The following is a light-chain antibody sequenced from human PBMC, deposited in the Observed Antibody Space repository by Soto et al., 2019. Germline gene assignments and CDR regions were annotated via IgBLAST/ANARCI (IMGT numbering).Light chain of an antibody. J-gene: IGKJ4*01. Sequence: EIVLTQSPATLSLSPGESATLSCRASRSVSSYLAWYQQKPGQAPRLLIYDASNRATGIPARFSGSGSGTDFTLTISSPEPEDFAIYYCQQRSNWPPVTFGGGTKVEIK. V-gene: IGKV3-11*01. CDR1: RSVSSY. CDR2: DAS. CDR3: QQRSNWPPVT.